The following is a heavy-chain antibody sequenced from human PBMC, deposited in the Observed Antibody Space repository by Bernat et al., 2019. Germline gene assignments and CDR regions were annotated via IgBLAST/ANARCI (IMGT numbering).Heavy chain of an antibody. CDR1: GFTFSRYW. V-gene: IGHV3-66*01. Sequence: EVQLVESGGGLVQPGGSLRLSCVASGFTFSRYWMSWVRQAPGKGLEWVSVIYSGGSTYYADSVKGRFTISRDNSKNTLYLQMNSLRAEDTAVYYCARDRKTGYYDSSGYYLYYYYGMDVWGQGTTVTVSS. CDR2: IYSGGST. D-gene: IGHD3-22*01. CDR3: ARDRKTGYYDSSGYYLYYYYGMDV. J-gene: IGHJ6*02.